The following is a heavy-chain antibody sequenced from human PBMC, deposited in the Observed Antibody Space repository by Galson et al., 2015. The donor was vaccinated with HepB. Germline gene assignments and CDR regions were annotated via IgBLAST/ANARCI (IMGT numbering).Heavy chain of an antibody. Sequence: VKVSCKASGYTFTSYGFSWVRQAPGQGLEWMGWISNSNGNTNYAQKFQGRVIMTTNTSTSTAYMELRSLRSDDTALYYCARDYRSRASSPDAFDIWGQGTMVTVSS. CDR2: ISNSNGNT. V-gene: IGHV1-18*01. J-gene: IGHJ3*02. CDR3: ARDYRSRASSPDAFDI. D-gene: IGHD2-2*01. CDR1: GYTFTSYG.